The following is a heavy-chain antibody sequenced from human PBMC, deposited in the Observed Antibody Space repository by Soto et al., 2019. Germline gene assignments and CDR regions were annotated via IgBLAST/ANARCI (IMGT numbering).Heavy chain of an antibody. CDR1: GYTLSSYG. J-gene: IGHJ4*02. Sequence: QVQLVQSGAEVKKPGASVKVSCKASGYTLSSYGISWVRQAPGQGLEWMGWISAYNGNTKYAQKLQGRVNMTTETATSTDYMVLRILRSNDTAVYYCARREVGTTLDFDYWGQGTLVTGSS. CDR3: ARREVGTTLDFDY. CDR2: ISAYNGNT. V-gene: IGHV1-18*01. D-gene: IGHD1-26*01.